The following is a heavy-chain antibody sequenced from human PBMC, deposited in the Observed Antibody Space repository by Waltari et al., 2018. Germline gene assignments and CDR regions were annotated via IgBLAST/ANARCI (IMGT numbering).Heavy chain of an antibody. J-gene: IGHJ5*02. D-gene: IGHD3-3*01. CDR2: IYHSGST. V-gene: IGHV4-30-2*01. CDR1: GGSISSGGYP. CDR3: ARGGALRTFDP. Sequence: QLQLQESGSGLVKPSQTLSLTCAVSGGSISSGGYPRSWIRQPPGKGLEWIGYIYHSGSTYYNPSLKSRVTISVDRSKNQFSLKLSSVTAADTAVYYCARGGALRTFDPWGQGTLVTVSS.